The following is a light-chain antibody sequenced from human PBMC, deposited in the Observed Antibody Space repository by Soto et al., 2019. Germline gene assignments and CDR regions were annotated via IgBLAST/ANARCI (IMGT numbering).Light chain of an antibody. Sequence: QSVLTQPPSTSGTPGQRVTISCSGSSSNIGSNHVYWYQQFPGMAPKLLMYRSDQRPTGVPDRFSGSKSGTSASLAISGLRSYDEADYYCSARDDSLSGVVFGGGTQLTVL. V-gene: IGLV1-47*01. J-gene: IGLJ2*01. CDR3: SARDDSLSGVV. CDR1: SSNIGSNH. CDR2: RSD.